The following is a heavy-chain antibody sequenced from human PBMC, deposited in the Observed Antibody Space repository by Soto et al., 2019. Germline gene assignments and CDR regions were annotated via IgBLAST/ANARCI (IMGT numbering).Heavy chain of an antibody. J-gene: IGHJ4*02. Sequence: QVQLVESGGGVVQPGRSLRLSCAASGSPFNRYSMHWVRQAPGKGLEWVAVISYDGNNKYYADSVKGRFTISRDNSKNTLSLRMNSLRAGDTAVYYCARDLGGYCSRTNCSPFDYWGQGTLVTVSS. CDR2: ISYDGNNK. D-gene: IGHD2-2*01. CDR3: ARDLGGYCSRTNCSPFDY. V-gene: IGHV3-30-3*01. CDR1: GSPFNRYS.